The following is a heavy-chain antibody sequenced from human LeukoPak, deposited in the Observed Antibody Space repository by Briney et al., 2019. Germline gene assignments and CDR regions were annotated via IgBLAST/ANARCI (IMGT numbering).Heavy chain of an antibody. D-gene: IGHD3-3*01. CDR3: AKDFWSGYSFFDY. J-gene: IGHJ4*02. Sequence: QPGGSLRLSCAASGFTFDDYTMHWVRQAPGKGLEWVSLISWDGGSTYYADSVKGRFTISRDNSKNSLYLQMNSLRTEDTALYYSAKDFWSGYSFFDYWGQGTLVTVSS. V-gene: IGHV3-43*01. CDR2: ISWDGGST. CDR1: GFTFDDYT.